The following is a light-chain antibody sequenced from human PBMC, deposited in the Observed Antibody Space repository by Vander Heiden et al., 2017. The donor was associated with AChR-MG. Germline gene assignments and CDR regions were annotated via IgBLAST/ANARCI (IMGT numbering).Light chain of an antibody. CDR2: WAS. V-gene: IGKV4-1*01. Sequence: IVMTQSPDSLAVSLGERATINCKSSQRRLSCSHHKNYLAWYQQKPGQPPKLLIYWASTRESGVPDRFGGSGSGTDFTLTISGLQAEDVAVYYCQQYYSTPPTFGGGAKVEIK. CDR3: QQYYSTPPT. CDR1: QRRLSCSHHKNY. J-gene: IGKJ4*01.